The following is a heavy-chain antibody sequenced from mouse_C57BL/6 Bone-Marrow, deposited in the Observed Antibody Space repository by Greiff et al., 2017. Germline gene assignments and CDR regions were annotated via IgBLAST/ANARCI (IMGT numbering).Heavy chain of an antibody. Sequence: EVMLVESGEGLVKPGGSLKLSCAASGFTFSSYAMSWVRQTPEKRLEWVAYISSGGDYIYYADTVKGRFTISRDNARNTLYLPMSSLKSEDTAMYSCTRDRYGSSYFDYWGQGTTLTVSS. CDR1: GFTFSSYA. CDR3: TRDRYGSSYFDY. V-gene: IGHV5-9-1*02. D-gene: IGHD1-1*01. CDR2: ISSGGDYI. J-gene: IGHJ2*01.